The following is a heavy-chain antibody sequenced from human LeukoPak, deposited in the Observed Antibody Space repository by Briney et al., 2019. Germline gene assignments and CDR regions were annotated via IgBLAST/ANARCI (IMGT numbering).Heavy chain of an antibody. CDR1: GFTVDSKY. CDR3: AANYDFWSGHPPD. D-gene: IGHD3-3*01. J-gene: IGHJ4*02. Sequence: GGSLRLSCAVSGFTVDSKYMNWVRQAPGKGLEWVSILYSSGTTYYADSVKGRFTISRDNSKNTLYLQMNSVRAEDTAVYYCAANYDFWSGHPPDWGQGTLVTVSS. CDR2: LYSSGTT. V-gene: IGHV3-66*02.